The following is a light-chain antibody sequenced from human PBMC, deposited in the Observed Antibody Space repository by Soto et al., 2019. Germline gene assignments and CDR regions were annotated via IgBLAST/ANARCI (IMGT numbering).Light chain of an antibody. CDR3: QSYDSSLSGYV. Sequence: QSVLGQPASVCGAPGQRVTISCTGSISNIGAGYDVHWYQQLPGTAPRVLIYGKRNRPSGVPDRIYGSKSGTSASLAITGLQAEDEADYYCQSYDSSLSGYVFGTGTKVTVL. CDR2: GKR. CDR1: ISNIGAGYD. V-gene: IGLV1-40*01. J-gene: IGLJ1*01.